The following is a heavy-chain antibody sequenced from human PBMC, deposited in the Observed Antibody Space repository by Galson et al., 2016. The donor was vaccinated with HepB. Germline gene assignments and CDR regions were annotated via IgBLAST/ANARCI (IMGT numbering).Heavy chain of an antibody. CDR2: IDQDGSEK. CDR1: GFTFSKYW. Sequence: SLRLSCAASGFTFSKYWMSWLRQAPGKGLEWVANIDQDGSEKYYVDSVKGRVTISRDNAKNALYLQMNSLGAEDTSVYYCARDNSRRENSGYHAFDIWGQGTMVTVSS. D-gene: IGHD3-22*01. J-gene: IGHJ3*02. CDR3: ARDNSRRENSGYHAFDI. V-gene: IGHV3-7*05.